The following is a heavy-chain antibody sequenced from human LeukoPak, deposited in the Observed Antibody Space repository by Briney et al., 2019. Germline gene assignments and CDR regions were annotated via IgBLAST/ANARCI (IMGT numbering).Heavy chain of an antibody. CDR1: GFTFSSYP. J-gene: IGHJ4*02. V-gene: IGHV3-64*01. CDR3: ARAYYDSGGYYYDY. CDR2: ISSNGDST. Sequence: GGALRLSCAASGFTFSSYPMHWVRQAPGKGLEYVSAISSNGDSTYYANSVKGRFTISRDNSKNTLYLQMGSLRAEDMAVYYCARAYYDSGGYYYDYWGQGTLVTVSS. D-gene: IGHD3-22*01.